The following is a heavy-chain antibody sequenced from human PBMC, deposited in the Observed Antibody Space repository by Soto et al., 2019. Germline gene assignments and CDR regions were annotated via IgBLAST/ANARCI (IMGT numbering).Heavy chain of an antibody. D-gene: IGHD2-2*01. Sequence: SETLSLTCSVSGVSVTSYHWSWIRQFPVKGLEWIGYTAHTGNTNYNPSLNSRGIISLDTSKNQVSLQLTSVTAADTAVYSCERDMNAGFTNYFDSWGQGTPVTLSS. V-gene: IGHV4-59*02. CDR1: GVSVTSYH. CDR2: TAHTGNT. J-gene: IGHJ4*02. CDR3: ERDMNAGFTNYFDS.